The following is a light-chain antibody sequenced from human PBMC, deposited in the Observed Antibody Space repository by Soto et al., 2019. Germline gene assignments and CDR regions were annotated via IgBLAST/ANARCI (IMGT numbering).Light chain of an antibody. J-gene: IGKJ5*01. CDR1: QGISGY. CDR2: STS. Sequence: DIQLTQSPSFPSASVGDRVTITCRASQGISGYLAWYQQKPGKVPKLLIYSTSTLQSGVPSRFSGSASGTEFTLSISGLQPEDFATYYCQQLNTYLITFGQGTRLE. CDR3: QQLNTYLIT. V-gene: IGKV1-9*01.